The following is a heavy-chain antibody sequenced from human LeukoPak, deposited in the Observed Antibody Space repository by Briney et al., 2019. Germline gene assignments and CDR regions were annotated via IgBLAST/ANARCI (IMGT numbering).Heavy chain of an antibody. CDR2: ISAYNGNT. J-gene: IGHJ5*02. D-gene: IGHD3-10*01. V-gene: IGHV1-18*01. CDR3: ARARFGVDWFDP. Sequence: ASVKLSCTASGYTFTSYGISWVRQAPGQGLEWMGWISAYNGNTNYAQKLQGRVTITTDNSTSTAYMELRSLRSDDTAVYYCARARFGVDWFDPWGQGTLVTGSS. CDR1: GYTFTSYG.